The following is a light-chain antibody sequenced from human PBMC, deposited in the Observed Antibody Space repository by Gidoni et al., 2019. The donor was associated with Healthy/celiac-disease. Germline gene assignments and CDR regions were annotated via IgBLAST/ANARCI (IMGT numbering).Light chain of an antibody. CDR2: GAS. V-gene: IGKV3-11*01. Sequence: EIVLTQSPATLALSPGERATLSCRASQSLGTFLVWYQHKHGQAPRLLIYGASTRSTGVPARFSGAGSGTDFTLTIASLEPEDFAIYYCQQRGRWPLTFGGGTRVEI. CDR3: QQRGRWPLT. J-gene: IGKJ4*01. CDR1: QSLGTF.